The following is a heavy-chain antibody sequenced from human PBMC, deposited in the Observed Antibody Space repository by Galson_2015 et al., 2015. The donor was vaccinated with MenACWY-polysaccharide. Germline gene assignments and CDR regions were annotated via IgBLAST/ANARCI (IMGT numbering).Heavy chain of an antibody. CDR1: RGSISSYY. V-gene: IGHV4-4*07. CDR2: IHASGST. J-gene: IGHJ2*01. D-gene: IGHD7-27*01. Sequence: SETLSLTCTVSRGSISSYYWSWIRQPAGKTLEWIGRIHASGSTTYNPSFKSRVTMSVDMSKNQVSLRLTSVTAADTAVYHCARRSLGKWYFDLWGRGTLVTVSS. CDR3: ARRSLGKWYFDL.